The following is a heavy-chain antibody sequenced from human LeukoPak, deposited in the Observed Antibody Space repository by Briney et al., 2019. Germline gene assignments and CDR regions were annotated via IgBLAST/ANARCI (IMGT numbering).Heavy chain of an antibody. CDR3: ARVLRSGDSYGYVHYYYYMDV. CDR2: ISAYNGNT. D-gene: IGHD5-18*01. V-gene: IGHV1-18*01. J-gene: IGHJ6*03. CDR1: GYTFTSYG. Sequence: GASVKVSCKASGYTFTSYGISWVRQAPGQGLEWMGWISAYNGNTNYAQNLQGRVTMTTDTSTSTAYMELRSLRSDDTAVYYCARVLRSGDSYGYVHYYYYMDVWGKGTTVTVSS.